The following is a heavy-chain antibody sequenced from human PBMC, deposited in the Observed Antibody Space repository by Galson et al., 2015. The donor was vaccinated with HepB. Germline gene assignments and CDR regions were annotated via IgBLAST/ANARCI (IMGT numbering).Heavy chain of an antibody. CDR1: GFNFDEYS. V-gene: IGHV3-43*01. CDR2: INRYDRDK. J-gene: IGHJ4*02. CDR3: AKEYQGSSWTGLGD. D-gene: IGHD6-13*01. Sequence: SLRLSCAASGFNFDEYSMHWVRQVPGKGLEWVSLINRYDRDKFYSDSVKGRFTVSRDNNKNFLYLQMHSLTSEDTALYYCAKEYQGSSWTGLGDWGQGTLVTVSS.